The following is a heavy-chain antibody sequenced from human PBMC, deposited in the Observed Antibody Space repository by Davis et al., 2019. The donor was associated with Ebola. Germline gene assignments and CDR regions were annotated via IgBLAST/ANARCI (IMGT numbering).Heavy chain of an antibody. CDR1: GDSVFGKNGA. J-gene: IGHJ6*04. D-gene: IGHD3-10*01. V-gene: IGHV6-1*01. CDR2: TYYKSKWYN. Sequence: HSQTLSLTCAISGDSVFGKNGAWNWIRQSPSRGLEWLGRTYYKSKWYNDYAASVKSRITINPDTSKNQFTLQLTSVTPEDTALYYCARGWFRGGMDVWGEGTTVTVSS. CDR3: ARGWFRGGMDV.